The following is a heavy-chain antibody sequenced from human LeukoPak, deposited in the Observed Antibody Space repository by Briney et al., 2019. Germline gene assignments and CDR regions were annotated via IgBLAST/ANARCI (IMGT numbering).Heavy chain of an antibody. J-gene: IGHJ4*02. D-gene: IGHD1-26*01. CDR2: IKQDGSEV. Sequence: TGGSLRLSCAASGFTFSSYWMGWVRQAPGKGLEWVANIKQDGSEVYYVDSVKGRFTISRDNAKNSLYLQMNSLRTEDTAVYYCARHGSYCFDNWGQGTLVTVSS. CDR3: ARHGSYCFDN. CDR1: GFTFSSYW. V-gene: IGHV3-7*01.